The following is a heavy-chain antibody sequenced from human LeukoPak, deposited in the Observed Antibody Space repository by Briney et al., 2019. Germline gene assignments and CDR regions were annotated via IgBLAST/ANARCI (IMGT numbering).Heavy chain of an antibody. CDR3: AREDYSSSWYGGWFDP. Sequence: PSETLSLTCTVSGGSISSYYWSWIRQPPGKGLEWIGYIYYSGSTNYNPSLKSRVTISVDTSKNQFSLKLSSVTAADTAVYYCAREDYSSSWYGGWFDPWGQGTLVTVSS. V-gene: IGHV4-59*01. J-gene: IGHJ5*02. CDR1: GGSISSYY. CDR2: IYYSGST. D-gene: IGHD6-13*01.